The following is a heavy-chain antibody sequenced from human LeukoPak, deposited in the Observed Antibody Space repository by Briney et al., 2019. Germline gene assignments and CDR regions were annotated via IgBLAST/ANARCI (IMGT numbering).Heavy chain of an antibody. J-gene: IGHJ4*02. CDR1: GFTFSSYA. CDR2: ISFDRTIK. Sequence: GGSLRLSCAASGFTFSSYAMHWVRRAPGKGLEWVAFISFDRTIKYYADSVKGRFTISRDNSENTMYLQMNSLRLDDTATYYCARDIDGDRYFDSWGQGTLVTVSS. D-gene: IGHD4-17*01. CDR3: ARDIDGDRYFDS. V-gene: IGHV3-30-3*01.